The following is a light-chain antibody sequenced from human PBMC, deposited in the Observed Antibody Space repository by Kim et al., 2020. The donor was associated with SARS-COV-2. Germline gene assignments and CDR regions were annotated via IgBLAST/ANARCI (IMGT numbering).Light chain of an antibody. J-gene: IGKJ1*01. CDR2: DAS. V-gene: IGKV3-20*01. Sequence: PGERATLYCRASQSVSNSYLAWYQQKPGQAPRLLMYDASRRATGIADRFSGSGSGTDFTLTITRLEPEDFAVYYCQQYGTSPPWTFGQGTKVDIK. CDR3: QQYGTSPPWT. CDR1: QSVSNSY.